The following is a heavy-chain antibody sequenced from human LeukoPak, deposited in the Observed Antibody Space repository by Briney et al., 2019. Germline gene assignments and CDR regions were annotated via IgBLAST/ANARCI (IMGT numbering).Heavy chain of an antibody. J-gene: IGHJ3*01. CDR3: AREKGTMAREMALET. CDR1: GFTFSRYD. D-gene: IGHD3-10*01. CDR2: ISSSGSTI. V-gene: IGHV3-48*04. Sequence: GRSLRLSCAASGFTFSRYDMHWVRQAPGKGLEWVSYISSSGSTIYYADSVKGRFTISRDNAKNSLYLQVNSLRAEDTAVYYCAREKGTMAREMALETWGQGTMVTVSS.